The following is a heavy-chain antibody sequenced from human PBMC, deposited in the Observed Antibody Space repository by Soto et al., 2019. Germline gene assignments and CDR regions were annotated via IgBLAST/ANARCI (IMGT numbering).Heavy chain of an antibody. CDR3: AGGISTTRYYYDYGTDV. CDR2: INPSGGIT. D-gene: IGHD2-2*01. J-gene: IGHJ6*02. V-gene: IGHV1-46*01. Sequence: ASVKVSCKVSGYTLTSYYLHWVRQAPGQGPEWMGIINPSGGITNDAQKFQDRVTMTSDTSTSTVYMELSSLRSEDTAVYYCAGGISTTRYYYDYGTDVWGQGTTVTISS. CDR1: GYTLTSYY.